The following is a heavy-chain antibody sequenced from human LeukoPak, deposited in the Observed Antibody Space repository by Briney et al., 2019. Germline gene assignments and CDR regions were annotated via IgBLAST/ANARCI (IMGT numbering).Heavy chain of an antibody. CDR3: ARDYYRRFIPYYDILTGYYHNWFDP. D-gene: IGHD3-9*01. J-gene: IGHJ5*02. CDR1: GGSISSSSCY. V-gene: IGHV4-39*07. Sequence: SETLSLTCTVSGGSISSSSCYWGWIRQPPGKGLEWIGSIYYSGSTYYNPSLKSRVTISVDTSKNQFSLKLSSVTAADTAVYYCARDYYRRFIPYYDILTGYYHNWFDPWGQGTLVTVSS. CDR2: IYYSGST.